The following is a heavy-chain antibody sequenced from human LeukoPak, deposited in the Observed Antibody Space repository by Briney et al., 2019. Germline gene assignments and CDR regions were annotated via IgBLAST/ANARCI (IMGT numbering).Heavy chain of an antibody. CDR2: INPNSGGT. CDR1: GYTFTGYY. CDR3: ARVSRHIVVVPAATNFDY. J-gene: IGHJ4*02. V-gene: IGHV1-2*06. D-gene: IGHD2-2*01. Sequence: ASVKVSCKASGYTFTGYYMHWVRQAPGQGLEWMGRINPNSGGTSYAQKFQGRVTMTRDTSISTAYMELSRLRSDDTAVYYCARVSRHIVVVPAATNFDYWGQGTLVTVSS.